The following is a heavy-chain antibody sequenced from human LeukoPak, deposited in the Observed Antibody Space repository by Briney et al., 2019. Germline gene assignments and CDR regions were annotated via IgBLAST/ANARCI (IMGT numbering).Heavy chain of an antibody. CDR1: GFTFSSYG. D-gene: IGHD4-17*01. Sequence: PGGSLRLSCAASGFTFSSYGMHWVRQAPGKGLEWVAFIRYDGSNKYYADSVKGRFTISRDNSKNTLYLQMNSLRAEDTAVYYCAKELPTVIYAFDIWGQGTMVTVPS. J-gene: IGHJ3*02. V-gene: IGHV3-30*02. CDR2: IRYDGSNK. CDR3: AKELPTVIYAFDI.